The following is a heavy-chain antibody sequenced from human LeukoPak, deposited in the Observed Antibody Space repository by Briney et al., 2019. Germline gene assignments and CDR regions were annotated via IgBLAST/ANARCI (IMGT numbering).Heavy chain of an antibody. CDR2: VNHSGST. CDR1: GGSFSGYY. Sequence: PSETLSLTCAVYGGSFSGYYWSWIRQPPGKGLEWIGEVNHSGSTNYNPSLKSRVTISVDTSKNQFSLKLSSVTAADTAVYYCARVTYYDLWWKDHYYYYGMDVWGQGTTVTVSS. J-gene: IGHJ6*02. CDR3: ARVTYYDLWWKDHYYYYGMDV. D-gene: IGHD3-3*01. V-gene: IGHV4-34*01.